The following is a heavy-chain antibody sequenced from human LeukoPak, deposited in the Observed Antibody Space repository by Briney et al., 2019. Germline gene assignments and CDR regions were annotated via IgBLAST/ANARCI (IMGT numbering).Heavy chain of an antibody. J-gene: IGHJ4*02. CDR3: AKDTYGLARVTMVGGDY. CDR2: IYYSGST. CDR1: GGSISSYY. Sequence: SETLSLTCTVSGGSISSYYWSWIRQPPGKGLEWIGYIYYSGSTNYNPSLKSRVTISVDTSKNQFSLKLSSVTAADTAVYYCAKDTYGLARVTMVGGDYWGQGTLVTVSS. D-gene: IGHD3-10*02. V-gene: IGHV4-59*01.